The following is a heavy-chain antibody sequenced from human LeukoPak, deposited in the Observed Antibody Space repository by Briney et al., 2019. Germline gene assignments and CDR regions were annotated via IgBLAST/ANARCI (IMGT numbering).Heavy chain of an antibody. V-gene: IGHV4-61*05. CDR3: ARRREDYGGNPFDY. Sequence: PSETLSLTCTVSGGSISISSYSWSWLRQPPGKGLEWIGHIYYSGSTNYNPSLKSRVTISGDTSKNQFSLKLTSVSATDTAVYYCARRREDYGGNPFDYWGQGTLVTVSS. CDR2: IYYSGST. J-gene: IGHJ4*02. D-gene: IGHD4-23*01. CDR1: GGSISISSYS.